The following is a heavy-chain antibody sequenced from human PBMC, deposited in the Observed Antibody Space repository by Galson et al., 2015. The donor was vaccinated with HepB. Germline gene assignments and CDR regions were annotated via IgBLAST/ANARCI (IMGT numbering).Heavy chain of an antibody. CDR3: ARDWAEDSSSWNDAFDI. CDR2: ISSSSSYI. Sequence: SLRLSCAASGFTFSSYSMNWVRQAPGKGLEWVSSISSSSSYIYYADSVKGRFTISRDNAKNSLYLQMNSLRAEDTAVYYCARDWAEDSSSWNDAFDIWGQGTMVTVSS. D-gene: IGHD6-13*01. V-gene: IGHV3-21*01. CDR1: GFTFSSYS. J-gene: IGHJ3*02.